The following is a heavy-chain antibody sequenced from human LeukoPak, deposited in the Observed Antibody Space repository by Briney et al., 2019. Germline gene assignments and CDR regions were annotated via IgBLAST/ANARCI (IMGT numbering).Heavy chain of an antibody. CDR3: ARDTGTGSDY. D-gene: IGHD1-1*01. CDR2: ISSSSSFI. Sequence: GGSLRLSCAASGFTFSTYSMNWVRQAPGKGLEWVSSISSSSSFIYYADSVKGRLTISRDNAKNSLYLQMNSLRAEDTAVYYCARDTGTGSDYWGQGTLVTVSS. J-gene: IGHJ4*02. CDR1: GFTFSTYS. V-gene: IGHV3-21*01.